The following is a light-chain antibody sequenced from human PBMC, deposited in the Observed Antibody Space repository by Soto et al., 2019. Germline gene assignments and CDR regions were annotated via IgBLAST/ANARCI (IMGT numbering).Light chain of an antibody. CDR2: SNN. CDR1: SSNIGSNT. V-gene: IGLV1-44*01. CDR3: AAWDDSLNGYV. Sequence: QSVLTQPPSASGTPGQRVTISFSGSSSNIGSNTVNWYQQLPGTAPKLLIYSNNQRPSGVPDRFSGSKSGTSASLAISGLQSEDEADYYGAAWDDSLNGYVFGTGTKLTVL. J-gene: IGLJ1*01.